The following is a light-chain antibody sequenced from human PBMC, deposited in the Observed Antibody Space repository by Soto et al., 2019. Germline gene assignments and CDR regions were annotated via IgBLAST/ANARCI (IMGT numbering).Light chain of an antibody. CDR1: QSISSW. Sequence: DPQMTQSPSSLSASVGDRVTITCRASQSISSWLAWYQQKPGKAPNLLIYKASSLESGVPSRFSGSGSGTEFTLTISSLQPDDFATYYCQQYNSYPLTFGGGTKVEIK. CDR2: KAS. V-gene: IGKV1-5*03. CDR3: QQYNSYPLT. J-gene: IGKJ4*01.